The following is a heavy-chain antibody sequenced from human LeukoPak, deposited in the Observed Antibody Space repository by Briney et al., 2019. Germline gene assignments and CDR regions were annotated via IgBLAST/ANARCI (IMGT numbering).Heavy chain of an antibody. D-gene: IGHD6-19*01. Sequence: ASVKVSCKASGYTFTGYYMHRVRQAPGQGLEWMGWINPNSGGTNYAQKFQGRVTMTRDTSISTAYMELSRLRSDDTAVYYCARSDSSGWYKIDYWGQGTLVTVSS. V-gene: IGHV1-2*02. J-gene: IGHJ4*02. CDR2: INPNSGGT. CDR3: ARSDSSGWYKIDY. CDR1: GYTFTGYY.